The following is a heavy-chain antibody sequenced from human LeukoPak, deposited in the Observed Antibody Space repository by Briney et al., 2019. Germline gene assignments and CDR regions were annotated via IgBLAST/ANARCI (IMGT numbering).Heavy chain of an antibody. D-gene: IGHD1-26*01. CDR1: GFTFSSYA. V-gene: IGHV3-30-3*01. J-gene: IGHJ6*02. Sequence: QPGGSLRLSCAASGFTFSSYAMYWVRQAPGKGLEWVAVISYDGSNKYYADSVKGRFTISRDNSKNTLYLQMNSLRAEDTAVYYCARGVRIVGARGYYYYYGMDVWGQGTTVTVSS. CDR3: ARGVRIVGARGYYYYYGMDV. CDR2: ISYDGSNK.